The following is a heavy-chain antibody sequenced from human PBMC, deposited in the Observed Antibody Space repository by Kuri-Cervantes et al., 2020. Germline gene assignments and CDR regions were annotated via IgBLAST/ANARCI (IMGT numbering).Heavy chain of an antibody. CDR2: INQDGSEK. CDR3: ARDIIDYTNSPPFDS. V-gene: IGHV3-7*01. D-gene: IGHD4-11*01. J-gene: IGHJ4*02. Sequence: GESLKISCAASGFTFSDYWMTWVRQAPGKGLEWVANINQDGSEKYYVDSVKGRFTISRDNAKNMLFLQMNGLRVEDTAVYYCARDIIDYTNSPPFDSWGQGTLVTVSS. CDR1: GFTFSDYW.